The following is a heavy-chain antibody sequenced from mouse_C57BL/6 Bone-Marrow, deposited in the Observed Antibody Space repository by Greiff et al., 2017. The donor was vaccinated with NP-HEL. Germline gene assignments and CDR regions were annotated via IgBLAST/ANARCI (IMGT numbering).Heavy chain of an antibody. D-gene: IGHD2-2*01. Sequence: EVKLMESGGDLVKPGGSLKLSCAASGFTFSSYGMSWVRQTPDTRLEWVATISSGGSYTSYPDSVKGRFTISRDNAKNTLYLQMSSLKSEDTAMYYCARRGYPAWFAYWGQGTLGTVSA. CDR2: ISSGGSYT. CDR3: ARRGYPAWFAY. J-gene: IGHJ3*01. V-gene: IGHV5-6*02. CDR1: GFTFSSYG.